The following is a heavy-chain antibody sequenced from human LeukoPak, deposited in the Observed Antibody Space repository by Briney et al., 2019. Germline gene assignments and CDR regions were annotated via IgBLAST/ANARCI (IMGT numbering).Heavy chain of an antibody. CDR1: GFAFSSYA. D-gene: IGHD5-18*01. Sequence: GGSLRLSCAASGFAFSSYAMSWVRQPPGKGLEWVSVISRRDDYTYYADSVKGRFTISRDNSKSTLYLQMNSLRAEDTAVYYCAKAKTQAMVLPGNYWGQGTLVTVSS. J-gene: IGHJ4*02. V-gene: IGHV3-23*01. CDR3: AKAKTQAMVLPGNY. CDR2: ISRRDDYT.